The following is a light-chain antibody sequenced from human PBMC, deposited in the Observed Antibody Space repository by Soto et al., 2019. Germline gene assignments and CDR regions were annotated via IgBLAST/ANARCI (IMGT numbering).Light chain of an antibody. V-gene: IGKV3-20*01. CDR3: QQYGSSPP. J-gene: IGKJ4*02. Sequence: EILLTQSPCTLPLSPGERATLSCRASQSVGSNYLAWYQQNPGQPPSLLIYGASSRATGIPDKFSGSGSGTDFTLTISRLEPEDSTEYYCQQYGSSPPFGGGTKVDIK. CDR2: GAS. CDR1: QSVGSNY.